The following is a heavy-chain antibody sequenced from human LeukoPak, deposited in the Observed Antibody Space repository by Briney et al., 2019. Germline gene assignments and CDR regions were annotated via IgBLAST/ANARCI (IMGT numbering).Heavy chain of an antibody. Sequence: PGGSLRLSCVVSGFTFSSYWMSWVRQAPGMGLEWVANIKQDGSEKHYVDSVKGRFTISRDNAKNSLYLQMNSLRVEDTAVYYCARNNWNYRGGMDVWGQGTTVTVSS. V-gene: IGHV3-7*03. CDR3: ARNNWNYRGGMDV. J-gene: IGHJ6*02. D-gene: IGHD1-7*01. CDR2: IKQDGSEK. CDR1: GFTFSSYW.